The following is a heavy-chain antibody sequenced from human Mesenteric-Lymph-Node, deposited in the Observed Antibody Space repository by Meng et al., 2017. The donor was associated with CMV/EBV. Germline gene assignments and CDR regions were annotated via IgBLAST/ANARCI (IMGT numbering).Heavy chain of an antibody. CDR3: ARAFLSDYFDL. Sequence: TCTVSGASISTGKYYWSWIRQAPGQGLEWMGYIHHSGTTYYNPSLKTQMSISVDTSTNQISLQMNSVTAADTAVYFCARAFLSDYFDLWGRGTLVTVSS. V-gene: IGHV4-31*01. J-gene: IGHJ2*01. D-gene: IGHD2-21*01. CDR2: IHHSGTT. CDR1: GASISTGKYY.